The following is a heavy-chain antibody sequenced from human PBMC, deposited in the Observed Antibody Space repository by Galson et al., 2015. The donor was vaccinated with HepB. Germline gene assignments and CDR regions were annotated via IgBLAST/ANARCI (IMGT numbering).Heavy chain of an antibody. D-gene: IGHD5-12*01. V-gene: IGHV1-69*13. CDR3: ARGGSGDIVATFTPLDY. CDR2: IIPIFGTA. CDR1: GGTFSSYA. Sequence: SVKVSCKASGGTFSSYAISWVRQAPGQGLEWMGGIIPIFGTANYAQKFQGRVTITADESTSTAYMELSSLRSEDTAVYYCARGGSGDIVATFTPLDYWGQGTLVTVSS. J-gene: IGHJ4*02.